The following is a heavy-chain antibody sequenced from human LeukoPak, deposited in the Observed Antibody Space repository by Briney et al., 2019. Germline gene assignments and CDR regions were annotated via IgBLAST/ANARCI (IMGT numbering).Heavy chain of an antibody. CDR2: IKYDASST. Sequence: GESLRLSCAASGFIFKKYWMNWVRQAPGKGLVWVSRIKYDASSTSYADSVKGRFTISRDNAKNSLYLQMNSLRAEDTAVYYCARDGSPVVTATSFDYWGQGTLVTVSS. CDR1: GFIFKKYW. V-gene: IGHV3-74*01. J-gene: IGHJ4*02. D-gene: IGHD2-21*02. CDR3: ARDGSPVVTATSFDY.